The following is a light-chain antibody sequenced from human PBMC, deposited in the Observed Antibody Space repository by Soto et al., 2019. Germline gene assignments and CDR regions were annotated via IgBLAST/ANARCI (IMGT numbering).Light chain of an antibody. CDR3: QQYGSSPRT. V-gene: IGKV3-20*01. Sequence: DIVLTQSPGTLSLSPGERATLSCRASQSVGSIYLAWYQQKHGQAPRPLIHGASNRASGIPDRFSGSGSGTDFTLTISRLEPEDFAVYYCQQYGSSPRTFGQGTKVDIK. CDR2: GAS. CDR1: QSVGSIY. J-gene: IGKJ1*01.